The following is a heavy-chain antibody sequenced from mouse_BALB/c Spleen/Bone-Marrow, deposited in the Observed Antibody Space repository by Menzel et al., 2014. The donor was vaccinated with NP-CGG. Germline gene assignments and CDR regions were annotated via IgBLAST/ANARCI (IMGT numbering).Heavy chain of an antibody. J-gene: IGHJ2*01. CDR2: IYPGNVNT. Sequence: LEESGPELVKPGASVRISCKASGYTFTSYYIHWVKQRPGQGLEWIGWIYPGNVNTKYNEKFKGKATLTADKSSSPAYMQLSSLTSEDSAVYFCATYDYWGQGTTLTVSS. CDR3: ATYDY. CDR1: GYTFTSYY. V-gene: IGHV1S56*01.